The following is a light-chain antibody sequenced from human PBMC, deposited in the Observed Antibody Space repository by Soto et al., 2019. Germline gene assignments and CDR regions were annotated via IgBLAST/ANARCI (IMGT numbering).Light chain of an antibody. CDR2: EVT. CDR1: SSDVGGYNY. V-gene: IGLV2-14*01. J-gene: IGLJ1*01. CDR3: SSYTTSSTSV. Sequence: QSALTQPASVSGSPGQSITISCIGTSSDVGGYNYVSWYQQHPGKAPKLMIFEVTNRPSGASNRFSGSKSGNTASLTISGLQGEDEADYYCSSYTTSSTSVFGTGTKVTVL.